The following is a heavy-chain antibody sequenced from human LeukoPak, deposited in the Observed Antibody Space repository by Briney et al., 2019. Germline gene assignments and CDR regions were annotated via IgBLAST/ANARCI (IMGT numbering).Heavy chain of an antibody. D-gene: IGHD4-23*01. CDR1: GFTVSSNY. J-gene: IGHJ4*02. V-gene: IGHV3-66*02. CDR3: ARDGAHGGINLDY. CDR2: IYSGGST. Sequence: GGSLRLSCAASGFTVSSNYISWVRQPPAKGLEWVSVIYSGGSTYYADSVKGRFTISRDNSKNTLYLQMNSLRAEDTAVYYCARDGAHGGINLDYWGQGTLVTVSS.